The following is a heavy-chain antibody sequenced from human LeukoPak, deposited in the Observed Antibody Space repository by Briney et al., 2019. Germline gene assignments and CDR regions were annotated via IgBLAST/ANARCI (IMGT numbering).Heavy chain of an antibody. Sequence: WASVKVSCKASGYTFTSYDINWVRQATGQGLERMGWMNPNSGNTGYAQKFQGRVTMTRNTSISTAYMELSSLRSEDTAVYYCARGRGKQLTKKYYFDYWGQGTLVTVSS. CDR2: MNPNSGNT. V-gene: IGHV1-8*01. CDR3: ARGRGKQLTKKYYFDY. CDR1: GYTFTSYD. J-gene: IGHJ4*02. D-gene: IGHD6-13*01.